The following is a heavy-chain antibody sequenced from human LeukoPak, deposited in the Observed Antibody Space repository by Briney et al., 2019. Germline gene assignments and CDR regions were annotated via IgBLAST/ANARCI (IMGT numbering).Heavy chain of an antibody. CDR1: GGSFWSYY. Sequence: SETLSLTCSLSGGSFWSYYWSGIRQSPGRGLGWMGDIYNSGTTDINPSLKSRVTMSVDTSKSQFSLRLSAVTAADSAVYYCARASSSGTHISGYYYYMDVWGTGTTVSVSS. CDR3: ARASSSGTHISGYYYYMDV. V-gene: IGHV4-4*09. J-gene: IGHJ6*03. D-gene: IGHD3-10*01. CDR2: IYNSGTT.